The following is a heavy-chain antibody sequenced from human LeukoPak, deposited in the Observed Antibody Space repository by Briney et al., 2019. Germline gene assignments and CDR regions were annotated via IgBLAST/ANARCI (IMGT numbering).Heavy chain of an antibody. Sequence: GGSLRLSCAASGFTFSSYVMHWVRQAPGKGLEWVAFIRYDGSNKYYADSVKGRFTISRDNSKNTLYLQMNSLRAEDTAVYYCAKDLPRNIVRYFDWLLYERGFDYWGQGTLVTVSS. V-gene: IGHV3-30*02. J-gene: IGHJ4*02. CDR1: GFTFSSYV. CDR2: IRYDGSNK. CDR3: AKDLPRNIVRYFDWLLYERGFDY. D-gene: IGHD3-9*01.